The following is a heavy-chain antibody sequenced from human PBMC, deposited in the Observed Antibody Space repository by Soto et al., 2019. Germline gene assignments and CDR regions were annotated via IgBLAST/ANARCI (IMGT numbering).Heavy chain of an antibody. CDR3: ARVLTTVTNAYSFDS. D-gene: IGHD4-17*01. V-gene: IGHV4-31*03. J-gene: IGHJ4*02. CDR2: MYYTGTT. Sequence: QVQLQESGPGLVKPSQTLSLTCTVSGGSIDSRGNYWSWIRQHPGKGLVWIGYMYYTGTTYYNPSLQSRLTMSVDTSKNQFSLRLSSVTAADTAVYYCARVLTTVTNAYSFDSWGQGTLVAVSS. CDR1: GGSIDSRGNY.